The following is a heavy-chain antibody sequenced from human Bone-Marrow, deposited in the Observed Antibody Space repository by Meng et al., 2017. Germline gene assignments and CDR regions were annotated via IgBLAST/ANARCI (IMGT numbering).Heavy chain of an antibody. Sequence: SVKVSCKASGGTFSSYTISWVRQAPGQGLEWMGRIIPILGIANYAQKFQGRVTITADKSTSTAYMELSSLRSKDTAVYYCARDRGRTTGTTDYYFDYWGQGTLVTVSS. CDR3: ARDRGRTTGTTDYYFDY. CDR2: IIPILGIA. V-gene: IGHV1-69*04. D-gene: IGHD1-1*01. J-gene: IGHJ4*02. CDR1: GGTFSSYT.